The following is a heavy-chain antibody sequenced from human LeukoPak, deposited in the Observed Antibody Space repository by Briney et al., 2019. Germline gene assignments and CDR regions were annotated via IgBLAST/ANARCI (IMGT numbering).Heavy chain of an antibody. V-gene: IGHV3-23*01. D-gene: IGHD3-16*02. J-gene: IGHJ4*02. CDR1: GFTVSSNY. Sequence: PGGSLRLSCAASGFTVSSNYMSWVRQAPGKGLEWVSSIGGSGDRTYYADSVKARFTISRDNSKNTLYLQMNSLRAEDTAVYYCAKDRASKDNGNYPFISFWGQGTLVTVSS. CDR2: IGGSGDRT. CDR3: AKDRASKDNGNYPFISF.